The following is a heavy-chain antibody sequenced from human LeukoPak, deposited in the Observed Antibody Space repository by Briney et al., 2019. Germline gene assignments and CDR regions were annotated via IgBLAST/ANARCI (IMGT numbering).Heavy chain of an antibody. CDR1: GYTFTSYD. CDR3: ARGSGSSWYDHYYYMDV. Sequence: ASVKVSCKASGYTFTSYDINWVRQATGQGLEWMGWMNPNSGNTGYAQKFQGRVTITRNTSISTAYMELSSLRSEDTAVYYCARGSGSSWYDHYYYMDVWGKGTTVTVSS. V-gene: IGHV1-8*03. J-gene: IGHJ6*03. D-gene: IGHD6-13*01. CDR2: MNPNSGNT.